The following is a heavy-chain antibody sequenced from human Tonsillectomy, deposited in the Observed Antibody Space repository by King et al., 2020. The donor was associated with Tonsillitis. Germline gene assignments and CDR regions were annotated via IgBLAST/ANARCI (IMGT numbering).Heavy chain of an antibody. CDR1: GFIVRSNY. J-gene: IGHJ4*02. V-gene: IGHV3-66*01. CDR2: IYSGGST. D-gene: IGHD5-18*01. CDR3: ARDAGYSSGFYDY. Sequence: VQLVESGGGLVQPGGSLRLSCAASGFIVRSNYMSWVRKAPGKGLEWVSVIYSGGSTFYADSVKGRFTISRDNSKNTVYLQMNTLKAEDTAVYYCARDAGYSSGFYDYWGQGTLVTVSS.